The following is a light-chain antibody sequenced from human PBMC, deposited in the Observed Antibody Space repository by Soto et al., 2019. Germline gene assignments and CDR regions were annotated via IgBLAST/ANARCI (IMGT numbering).Light chain of an antibody. CDR3: QQRHMWPIT. V-gene: IGKV1-39*01. J-gene: IGKJ5*01. CDR1: HNIRGY. Sequence: IQMTQSPSTLSAPVGDRVTITCRASHNIRGYLNWYQQKPGKAPKLLIYAASSLQSGIPSRFSSSGSGTDFTLTISSLEPEDSAVYYCQQRHMWPITFGQGTRLEIK. CDR2: AAS.